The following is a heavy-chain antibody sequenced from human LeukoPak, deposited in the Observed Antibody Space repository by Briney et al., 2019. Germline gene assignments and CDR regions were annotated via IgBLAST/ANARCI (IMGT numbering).Heavy chain of an antibody. CDR3: ARDSDGPYGDYLDDAFDI. V-gene: IGHV1-69*05. D-gene: IGHD4-17*01. CDR1: GGTFSSYA. CDR2: IIPIFGTA. J-gene: IGHJ3*02. Sequence: SVKVSCKASGGTFSSYAISWVRQAPGQGLEWMGGIIPIFGTANYAQKFQDRVTITTDESTSTAYMGVSSLRSEDTAVYYCARDSDGPYGDYLDDAFDIWGQGTMVTVSS.